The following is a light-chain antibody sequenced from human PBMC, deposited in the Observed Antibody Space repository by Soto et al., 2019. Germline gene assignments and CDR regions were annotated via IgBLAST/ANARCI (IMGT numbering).Light chain of an antibody. Sequence: EIVLTQSPGTLSLSPGERATLSCRASQSISNNYLAWYQQRPGQAPRLLIYGASSRATGIPVRFSGSGSGTTFTLTSSRLEPEDFAVYYCQRYGRSPPITFGQGTRLEIK. J-gene: IGKJ5*01. CDR2: GAS. CDR3: QRYGRSPPIT. CDR1: QSISNNY. V-gene: IGKV3-20*01.